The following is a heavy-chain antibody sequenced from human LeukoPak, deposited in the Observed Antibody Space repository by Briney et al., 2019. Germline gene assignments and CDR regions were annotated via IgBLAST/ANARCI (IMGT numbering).Heavy chain of an antibody. CDR1: GGSFSGYY. CDR3: ARAGGYSYALRNYYYMDV. J-gene: IGHJ6*03. V-gene: IGHV4-34*01. D-gene: IGHD5-18*01. CDR2: INHSGST. Sequence: PSETLSLTCAVYGGSFSGYYWSWIRQPPGKGLEWIGEINHSGSTNYNPSLKSRVTVSVDTSKNQFSLKLSSVTAADTAVYYCARAGGYSYALRNYYYMDVWGKGTTVTISS.